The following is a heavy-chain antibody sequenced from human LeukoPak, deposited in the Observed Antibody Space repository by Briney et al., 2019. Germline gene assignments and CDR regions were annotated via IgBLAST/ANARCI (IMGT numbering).Heavy chain of an antibody. D-gene: IGHD2/OR15-2a*01. CDR2: INPNSAAT. J-gene: IGHJ4*02. Sequence: GASVTVSCKASGYIFSDYYMQWVGQAPGQGREWMGCINPNSAATYHAQHFPGRVAMTSDSTIRPVYMELSSLGSDDTAVYYCARGIYSYSTPLDYWGQGTLVTVSS. V-gene: IGHV1-2*02. CDR3: ARGIYSYSTPLDY. CDR1: GYIFSDYY.